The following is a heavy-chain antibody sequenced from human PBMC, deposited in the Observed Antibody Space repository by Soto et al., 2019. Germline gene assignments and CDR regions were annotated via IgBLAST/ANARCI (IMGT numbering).Heavy chain of an antibody. Sequence: QVQLVESGGGVVQPGRSLRLSCAASGFTFSSYGMHWVRQAPGKGLEWVAVIWYDGSNKFYADSVKGRFTISRDNSKNTLNLQMNRLRAEDTAVYYCARTHSSGWYFDYWGQGTLVTVSS. CDR3: ARTHSSGWYFDY. D-gene: IGHD6-19*01. CDR1: GFTFSSYG. J-gene: IGHJ4*02. CDR2: IWYDGSNK. V-gene: IGHV3-33*01.